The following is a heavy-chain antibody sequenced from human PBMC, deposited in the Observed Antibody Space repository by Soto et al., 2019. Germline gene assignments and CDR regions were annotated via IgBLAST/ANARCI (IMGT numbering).Heavy chain of an antibody. V-gene: IGHV3-30*18. CDR1: GFTFSSYG. Sequence: QVQLVESGGGVVQPGRSLRLSCAASGFTFSSYGMHWVRQAPGKGLEWVAVISYDGSNKYYADSVKGRFTISRDNSKNTLYLQMNSLRAEDTAVYYCAKERYYDSSGYYYGGIGVDVWGQGTTVTVSS. CDR2: ISYDGSNK. J-gene: IGHJ6*02. CDR3: AKERYYDSSGYYYGGIGVDV. D-gene: IGHD3-22*01.